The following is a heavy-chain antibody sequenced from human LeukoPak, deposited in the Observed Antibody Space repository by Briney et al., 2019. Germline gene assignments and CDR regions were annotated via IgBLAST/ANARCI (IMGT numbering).Heavy chain of an antibody. V-gene: IGHV3-9*01. D-gene: IGHD1-26*01. CDR1: GFTFNDYA. Sequence: GRSLRLSCAASGFTFNDYAMHWVRQAPGKGLEWVSGISWNSGSIGYADSVKGRFTISRDNAKNTLYLQMNSLRAEDTAVYYCARVGSGSREFDYWGQGTLVTVSS. CDR2: ISWNSGSI. J-gene: IGHJ4*02. CDR3: ARVGSGSREFDY.